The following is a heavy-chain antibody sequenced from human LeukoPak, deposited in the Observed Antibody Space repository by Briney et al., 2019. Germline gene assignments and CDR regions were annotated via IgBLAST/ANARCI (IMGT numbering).Heavy chain of an antibody. CDR3: ARDQGYFGGFDY. J-gene: IGHJ4*02. V-gene: IGHV3-30*15. D-gene: IGHD1-26*01. Sequence: GGSLRLSCAASGFTFETHAMHWVRQAPGKGLEWLAVISYDGNNKYNADSVKGRFTISRDNSKNTLYLQISSLRVEDTAMYYCARDQGYFGGFDYWGQGTLVTVSS. CDR2: ISYDGNNK. CDR1: GFTFETHA.